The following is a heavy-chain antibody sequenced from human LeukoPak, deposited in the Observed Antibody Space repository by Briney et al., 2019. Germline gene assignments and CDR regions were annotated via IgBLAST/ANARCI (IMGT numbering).Heavy chain of an antibody. D-gene: IGHD3-10*01. V-gene: IGHV4-39*01. Sequence: SETLSLTCTVSGTSISSTPYYWGWIRQPPGKGREWIATIYYSVSSESTSYNPSLKSRVTMSVDTSKNQLSLKLIPVTAADTAVYYCARHTRVGFGDRWGQGTLVTVSS. CDR1: GTSISSTPYY. J-gene: IGHJ5*02. CDR2: IYYSVSSEST. CDR3: ARHTRVGFGDR.